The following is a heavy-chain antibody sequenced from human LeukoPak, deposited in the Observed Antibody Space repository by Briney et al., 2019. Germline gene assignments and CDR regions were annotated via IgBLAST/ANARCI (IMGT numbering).Heavy chain of an antibody. Sequence: GGSLRLSCAASGFTVSTNYMNWVRQAPGKGLEWVSVIYSGGSTYYADSVKGRFTIARDNSKNTLSLQMSSLRPDDTAVYYCARELRGFDSWGQETRVTVSS. V-gene: IGHV3-66*01. CDR2: IYSGGST. CDR1: GFTVSTNY. J-gene: IGHJ5*01. CDR3: ARELRGFDS. D-gene: IGHD3-10*01.